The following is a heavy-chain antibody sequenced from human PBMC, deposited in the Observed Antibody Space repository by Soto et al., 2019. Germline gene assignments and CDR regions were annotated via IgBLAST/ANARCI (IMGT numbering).Heavy chain of an antibody. Sequence: HPGGSLRLSCAASGFTFSDYYMSWIRQAPGKGLEWVSGISWNSGSIGYADSVKGRFTISRDNAKDSLYLQMNCLRPEDTALYYCAIFRTVTTPFDYWGQGTLVTVSS. V-gene: IGHV3-9*01. J-gene: IGHJ4*02. D-gene: IGHD4-17*01. CDR3: AIFRTVTTPFDY. CDR2: ISWNSGSI. CDR1: GFTFSDYY.